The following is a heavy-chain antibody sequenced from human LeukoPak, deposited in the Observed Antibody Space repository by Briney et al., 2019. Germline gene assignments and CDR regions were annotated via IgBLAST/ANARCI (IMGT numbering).Heavy chain of an antibody. D-gene: IGHD1-1*01. CDR2: IIPIFGTA. V-gene: IGHV1-69*13. CDR3: ANRRRGTRGYGMDV. CDR1: GGTFTSYD. Sequence: SVKVSCKASGGTFTSYDISWVRQAPGQGLEWMGGIIPIFGTANYAQKFQGRVTITADESTSTAYMELSSLRSEDTAVYYCANRRRGTRGYGMDVWGQGSTVTVCS. J-gene: IGHJ6*02.